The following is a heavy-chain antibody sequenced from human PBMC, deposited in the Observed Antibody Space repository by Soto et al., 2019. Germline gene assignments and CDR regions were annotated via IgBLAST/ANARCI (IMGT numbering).Heavy chain of an antibody. V-gene: IGHV3-53*01. CDR3: ATWLQREHAFDI. CDR2: LYSSDGT. D-gene: IGHD1-1*01. Sequence: DVQLEESGGGLIQPGGSLRLSCAASGFSFSGKNYLTWVRQAPGKGLEWVSALYSSDGTYYADSVKGRFSVSRDNSKNTFYLQLHSLRPVDTALYFCATWLQREHAFDIWGLGTMVTVSS. CDR1: GFSFSGKNY. J-gene: IGHJ3*02.